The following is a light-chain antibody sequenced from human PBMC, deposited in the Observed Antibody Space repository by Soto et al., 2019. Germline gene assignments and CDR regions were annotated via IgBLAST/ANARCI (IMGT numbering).Light chain of an antibody. V-gene: IGKV1-27*01. J-gene: IGKJ4*01. CDR3: QKYNSAPSLT. CDR1: QDIN. Sequence: DIQMTQSPSSLSASVGDRVTITCRASQDINLAWYQQKPGKVPMLLIYAASTLQSGVPSRFSGSGSGTDFTLTISSLQPEDVATYYCQKYNSAPSLTFGGGTKVEIK. CDR2: AAS.